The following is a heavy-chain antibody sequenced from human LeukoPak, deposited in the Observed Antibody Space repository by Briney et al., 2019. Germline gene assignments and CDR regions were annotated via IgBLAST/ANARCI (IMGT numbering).Heavy chain of an antibody. Sequence: GGSLRLSCAASGFTFSSYAMSWGRQAPGNGLEWVSAISGSGGRIYYGASVKRRFTISRDNSKNTLYLHMSSLRAEDTAVYSCARAYGSSGYYQLPIDYWGQGTLVTVSS. CDR1: GFTFSSYA. V-gene: IGHV3-23*01. CDR2: ISGSGGRI. J-gene: IGHJ4*02. CDR3: ARAYGSSGYYQLPIDY. D-gene: IGHD3-22*01.